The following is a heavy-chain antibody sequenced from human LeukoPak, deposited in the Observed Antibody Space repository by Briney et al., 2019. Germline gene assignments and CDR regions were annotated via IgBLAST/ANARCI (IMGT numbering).Heavy chain of an antibody. CDR3: ARGKVATIRDSYYYYMDV. CDR1: GDSVSSNSAA. CDR2: TYYRSKWYN. D-gene: IGHD5-12*01. Sequence: SQTLSLTCAISGDSVSSNSAAWSWIRQSPSRGLEWLGKTYYRSKWYNDYAVSVKSRIIINPDTSKNQFSLQLDSVTPEDTAVYYCARGKVATIRDSYYYYMDVWGKGTTVTISS. J-gene: IGHJ6*03. V-gene: IGHV6-1*01.